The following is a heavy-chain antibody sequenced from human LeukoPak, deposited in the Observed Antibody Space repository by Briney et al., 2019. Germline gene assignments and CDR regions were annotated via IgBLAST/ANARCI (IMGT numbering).Heavy chain of an antibody. J-gene: IGHJ4*02. Sequence: AGGSLRLSCAASGFTVSSYWMNWVRQAPGKGLEWVANIKQDGSVIYYVDSVKGRFTISRDNAKNSLYLQMNALRAEDTAVYYCASDGHSTGSFDYWGQGTLVTVSS. CDR1: GFTVSSYW. CDR2: IKQDGSVI. V-gene: IGHV3-7*05. D-gene: IGHD6-19*01. CDR3: ASDGHSTGSFDY.